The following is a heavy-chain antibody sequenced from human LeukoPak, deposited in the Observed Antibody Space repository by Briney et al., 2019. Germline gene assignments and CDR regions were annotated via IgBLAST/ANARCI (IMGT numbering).Heavy chain of an antibody. D-gene: IGHD5-24*01. V-gene: IGHV1-69*13. CDR3: ARDSRDGYTLGGDYCYYYMDV. J-gene: IGHJ6*03. CDR2: IIPIFGTA. Sequence: SVKVSCKASGGTFSSYAISWVRQAPGQGLEWMGGIIPIFGTANYAQKFQGRVTITADESTSTAYMELSSLRSEDTAVYYCARDSRDGYTLGGDYCYYYMDVWGKGTTVTVSS. CDR1: GGTFSSYA.